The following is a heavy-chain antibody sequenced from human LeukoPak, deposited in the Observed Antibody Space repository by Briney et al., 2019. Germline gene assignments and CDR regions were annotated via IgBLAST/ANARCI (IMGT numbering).Heavy chain of an antibody. V-gene: IGHV3-30-3*01. CDR1: RFILSNYA. CDR3: ARVDSSGWYWYSFDD. CDR2: ISYDGGNR. D-gene: IGHD6-19*01. J-gene: IGHJ4*02. Sequence: GRSLRLSCAASRFILSNYAMHTVRQAPGKRRECVAIISYDGGNRYYADSVKDRFTISRDNSKSTLYLQVNSLRAEDTAIYYCARVDSSGWYWYSFDDWGEGTLVTVSS.